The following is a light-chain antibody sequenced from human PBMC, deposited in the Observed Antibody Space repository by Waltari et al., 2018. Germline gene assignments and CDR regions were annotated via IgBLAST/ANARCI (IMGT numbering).Light chain of an antibody. CDR2: QDS. V-gene: IGLV3-1*01. CDR1: KLVTHF. Sequence: SYELTQPPSVSVSPGQTASITCSGDKLVTHFVSWYQQKPGQSPLLVMYQDSKRPSGSPERFSGSSYGPTATLTISGAQPIDEADYYCQAWDTLSAWVFGAGTKVNVI. J-gene: IGLJ1*01. CDR3: QAWDTLSAWV.